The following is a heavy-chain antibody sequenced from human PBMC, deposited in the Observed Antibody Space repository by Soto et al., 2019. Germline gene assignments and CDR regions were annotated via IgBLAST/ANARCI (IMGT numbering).Heavy chain of an antibody. CDR1: RFTSGYHA. CDR2: ISSNGENT. CDR3: TKALYCSSTSCYSGGDTFHI. V-gene: IGHV3-23*01. D-gene: IGHD2-2*01. J-gene: IGHJ3*02. Sequence: GGSLRLSCAASRFTSGYHAMNWVRQAPGKGLEWVSTISSNGENTHYADSVKGRFIISSDNSSNTVALQMNSLRVEDTAVYYCTKALYCSSTSCYSGGDTFHIWGQGTMVTVSS.